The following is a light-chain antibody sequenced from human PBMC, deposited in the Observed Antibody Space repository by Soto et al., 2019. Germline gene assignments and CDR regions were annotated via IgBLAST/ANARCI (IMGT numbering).Light chain of an antibody. J-gene: IGLJ1*01. V-gene: IGLV2-11*01. CDR1: SSDIGGYDY. Sequence: LTQPRSVSGSPGQSVTISCTGTSSDIGGYDYVSWYQQHPGKAPKLMIYDVSKRPPGVPDRFSGSKSGNTASLTISGLQSEDEADYYCCSYAGSYTYIFETGTKVTVL. CDR3: CSYAGSYTYI. CDR2: DVS.